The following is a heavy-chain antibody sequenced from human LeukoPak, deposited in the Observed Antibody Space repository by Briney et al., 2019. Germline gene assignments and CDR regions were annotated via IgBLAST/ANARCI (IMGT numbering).Heavy chain of an antibody. CDR1: GGTFSSYA. J-gene: IGHJ4*02. CDR3: ASLTRCSSTSCYTAPLGY. D-gene: IGHD2-2*02. CDR2: IIPIFGTA. Sequence: ASVTVSCKASGGTFSSYAISWVRQAPGQGLEWMGGIIPIFGTANYAQKFQGRVTITTDESTSTAYMELSSLRSEDTAVYYCASLTRCSSTSCYTAPLGYWGQGTLVTVSS. V-gene: IGHV1-69*05.